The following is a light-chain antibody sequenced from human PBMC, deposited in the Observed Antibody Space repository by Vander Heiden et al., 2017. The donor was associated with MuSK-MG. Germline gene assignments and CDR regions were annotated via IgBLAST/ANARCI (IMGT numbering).Light chain of an antibody. CDR2: EVS. V-gene: IGLV2-23*02. J-gene: IGLJ2*01. CDR3: CSYAGSSTFVV. Sequence: QSALTPPASVSGSPGQSITISCTGTSRDVGSYNLVSWHQHHPGKAPKLMIYEVSKRPSGVANRFYGSKSGNTASLTIAGLRAEDEADYYCCSYAGSSTFVVFGGGTKLTVL. CDR1: SRDVGSYNL.